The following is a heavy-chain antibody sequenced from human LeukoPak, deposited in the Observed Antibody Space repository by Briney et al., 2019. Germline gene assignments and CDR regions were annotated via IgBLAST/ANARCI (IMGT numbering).Heavy chain of an antibody. Sequence: KVSCKASGYTFTSYWIGWVRQMPGKGLEWMGIIYPGDSDTRYSPSFQGQVTISADKSISTAYLQWSSLKASDTAMYYCARHSPDDYNDYWGKGTLVTVSS. CDR2: IYPGDSDT. J-gene: IGHJ4*02. CDR3: ARHSPDDYNDY. V-gene: IGHV5-51*01. CDR1: GYTFTSYW.